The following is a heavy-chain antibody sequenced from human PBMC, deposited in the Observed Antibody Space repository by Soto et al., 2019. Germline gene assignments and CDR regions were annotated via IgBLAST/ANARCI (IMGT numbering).Heavy chain of an antibody. CDR2: ISAYNGNT. D-gene: IGHD6-13*01. V-gene: IGHV1-18*04. Sequence: QVQLVQSGAEVKKPGASVKVSCKASGYTFTSYGISWVRQAPGQGLEWMGWISAYNGNTNYAQKLQGRVTMTTDTSTSTAYMELSSLRSDDTAVYYYARHLSSSWPLYYYYGMDVWGQGTTVTVSS. CDR1: GYTFTSYG. CDR3: ARHLSSSWPLYYYYGMDV. J-gene: IGHJ6*02.